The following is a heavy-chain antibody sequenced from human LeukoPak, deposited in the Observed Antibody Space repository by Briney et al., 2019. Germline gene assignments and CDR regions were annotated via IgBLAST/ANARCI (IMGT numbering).Heavy chain of an antibody. Sequence: KSGGSLRLSCAASGFTFSGYDMNWVRQAPGKGLEWVSSISGSSSYIYYADSMKGRFTISRDNAKKSLYLQMNSLRAEDTAVYYCARVPVWGSYRPFDYWGQGTLVTVSS. CDR1: GFTFSGYD. D-gene: IGHD3-16*02. CDR3: ARVPVWGSYRPFDY. J-gene: IGHJ4*02. V-gene: IGHV3-21*01. CDR2: ISGSSSYI.